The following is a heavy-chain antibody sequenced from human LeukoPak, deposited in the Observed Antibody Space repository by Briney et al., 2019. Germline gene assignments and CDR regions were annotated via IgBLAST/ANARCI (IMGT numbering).Heavy chain of an antibody. Sequence: TSQTLSLTCTVSGGSISSGSYHWSWIRQPAGKGLEWIGRIYTSGSTNYNPSLKSRVTISVDTSKNQFSLKLSSVTAADTAVYYCAREKRPRPYYDSSGYYDYWGQGTLVTVSS. CDR2: IYTSGST. CDR1: GGSISSGSYH. V-gene: IGHV4-61*02. D-gene: IGHD3-22*01. CDR3: AREKRPRPYYDSSGYYDY. J-gene: IGHJ4*02.